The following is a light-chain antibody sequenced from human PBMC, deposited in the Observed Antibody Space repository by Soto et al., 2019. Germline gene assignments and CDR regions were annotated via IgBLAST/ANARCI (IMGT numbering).Light chain of an antibody. CDR2: LGS. CDR3: MQALQTPLT. V-gene: IGKV2-28*01. CDR1: QSLLDSNGYTY. Sequence: DIVMTQSPLSLPVTPGEPASFSCRSSQSLLDSNGYTYLDWYLQKPGQSPQLLIYLGSNRASGVPDRFSGSGSGTDFTLKISRVEAEDVGLYYCMQALQTPLTFGGGTKVEIK. J-gene: IGKJ4*01.